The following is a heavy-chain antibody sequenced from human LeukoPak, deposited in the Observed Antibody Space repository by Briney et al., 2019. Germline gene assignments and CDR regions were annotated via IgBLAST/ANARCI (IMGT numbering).Heavy chain of an antibody. V-gene: IGHV1-2*02. J-gene: IGHJ4*02. Sequence: GAAVKVSCKASGYSFTDYYMYWVRQAPGQGLECMGWINPNSGGTKYAQKFQGRVTMTRDMSISTAYMELSRLRSDDTAVYYCARGRSGELTWAFTLDSWGQGTLVTVSS. CDR3: ARGRSGELTWAFTLDS. D-gene: IGHD3-10*01. CDR1: GYSFTDYY. CDR2: INPNSGGT.